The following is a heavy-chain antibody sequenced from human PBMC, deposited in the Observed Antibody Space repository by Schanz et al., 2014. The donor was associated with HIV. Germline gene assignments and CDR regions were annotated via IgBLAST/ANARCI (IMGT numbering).Heavy chain of an antibody. D-gene: IGHD2-15*01. CDR2: ISYDGSNK. CDR3: AKDRGYCDGSGCYWGDY. J-gene: IGHJ4*02. Sequence: QVQLVESGGGVVQPGRSLRLSCAASGFTFSSYGMHWVRQAPGKGLEWVAVISYDGSNKYYADSVKGRFTISRDNSKNTLYLHMSSLRREDTAVYYCAKDRGYCDGSGCYWGDYWGQGTLVTVSS. CDR1: GFTFSSYG. V-gene: IGHV3-30*18.